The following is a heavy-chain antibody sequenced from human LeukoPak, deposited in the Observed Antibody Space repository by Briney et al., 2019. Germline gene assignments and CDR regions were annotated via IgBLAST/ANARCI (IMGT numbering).Heavy chain of an antibody. J-gene: IGHJ3*02. CDR1: GGSISSYY. CDR3: AREAPARAFDI. Sequence: PSETLSLTCTVSGGSISSYYWSWIRQRPGKGLEWIGYIYYSGSTNYNPSLKSRVTISVDTSKNQFSLKLSSVTAADTAVYYCAREAPARAFDIWGQGTMVTVSS. CDR2: IYYSGST. V-gene: IGHV4-59*01.